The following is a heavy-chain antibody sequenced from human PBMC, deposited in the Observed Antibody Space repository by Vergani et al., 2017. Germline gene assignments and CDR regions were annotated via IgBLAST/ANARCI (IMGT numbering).Heavy chain of an antibody. CDR3: TTEVNVFGVGYKGDFDT. J-gene: IGHJ4*02. CDR2: IKSKTDGGTT. Sequence: EVQLVESGGGLVKPGGSLRLSCAASGFTFSNAWMSWVRQAPGKGLEWVGRIKSKTDGGTTDYAAPVKGRFTISRDDSKNTLYLQMNSLKTEDTAVYYCTTEVNVFGVGYKGDFDTWAQETRVTVS. D-gene: IGHD3-3*01. CDR1: GFTFSNAW. V-gene: IGHV3-15*01.